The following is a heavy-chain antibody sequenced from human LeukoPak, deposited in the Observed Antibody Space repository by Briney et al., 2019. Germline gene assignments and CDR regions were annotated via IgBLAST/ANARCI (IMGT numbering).Heavy chain of an antibody. D-gene: IGHD3-22*01. CDR1: GFVFSMFT. V-gene: IGHV3-21*01. J-gene: IGHJ4*02. CDR3: ARDDSSGNLY. Sequence: GGSLRLSCAASGFVFSMFTMNWVRQAPGKGLELVSSISSASSYIYYADSVKGRFTISRDNSKNTLYLQMNSLRAEDTAVYYCARDDSSGNLYWGQGTLVTVSS. CDR2: ISSASSYI.